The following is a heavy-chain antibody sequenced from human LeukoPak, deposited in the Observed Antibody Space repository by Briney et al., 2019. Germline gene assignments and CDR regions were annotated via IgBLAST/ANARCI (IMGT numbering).Heavy chain of an antibody. CDR2: ISYDGSNK. D-gene: IGHD5-24*01. CDR3: AKDSRDGYSRFDY. CDR1: GFTFSSYG. Sequence: GGSLRLSCAASGFTFSSYGMHWVRQAPGKGLEWVAVISYDGSNKYYADSVKGRFTIPRDNSKNTLYLQMNSLRAEDTAVYYCAKDSRDGYSRFDYWGQGTLVTVSS. V-gene: IGHV3-30*18. J-gene: IGHJ4*02.